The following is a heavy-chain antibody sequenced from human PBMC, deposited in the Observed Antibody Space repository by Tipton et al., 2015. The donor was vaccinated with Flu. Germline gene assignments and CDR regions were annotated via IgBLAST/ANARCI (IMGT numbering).Heavy chain of an antibody. J-gene: IGHJ6*03. Sequence: LRLSCTVSGGSISSYYWSWIRQPPGKGLEWIGYIYYSGSTNYNPSLKSRVTISVDTSKNQFSLKLSSVTAADTAVYYCARHENYYYMDVWGKGTTVTVSS. CDR3: ARHENYYYMDV. CDR1: GGSISSYY. CDR2: IYYSGST. V-gene: IGHV4-59*08.